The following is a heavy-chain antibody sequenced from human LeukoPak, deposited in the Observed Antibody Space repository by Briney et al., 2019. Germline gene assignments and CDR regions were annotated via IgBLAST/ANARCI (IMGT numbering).Heavy chain of an antibody. J-gene: IGHJ4*02. CDR3: XXXLSAPLKYYYXXXGSXXFDY. CDR2: IYTSGST. V-gene: IGHV4-61*02. D-gene: IGHD3-22*01. Sequence: SQTLPLTCTVSGGSISSGSYYWSWIRQPAGKGLEWIGRIYTSGSTNYNPSLKSRVTISVDTSKNQFSLKLSSVTAADTAVYXXXXXLSAPLKYYYXXXGSXXFDYWGQGTLVTVSS. CDR1: GGSISSGSYY.